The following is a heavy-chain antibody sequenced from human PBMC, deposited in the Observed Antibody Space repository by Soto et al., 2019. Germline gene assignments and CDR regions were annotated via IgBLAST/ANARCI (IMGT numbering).Heavy chain of an antibody. Sequence: RSLRLSCAVSGCNVSRYGMPCVRPAPGKGLEWVAVISYDGSNKYYADSVKGRFTISRDNSKNTLYLQMNSLRAEDTAVYYCARDWTGTTAGFDYWGQGNRVTVSA. D-gene: IGHD1-1*01. CDR1: GCNVSRYG. CDR3: ARDWTGTTAGFDY. V-gene: IGHV3-30-3*01. J-gene: IGHJ4*02. CDR2: ISYDGSNK.